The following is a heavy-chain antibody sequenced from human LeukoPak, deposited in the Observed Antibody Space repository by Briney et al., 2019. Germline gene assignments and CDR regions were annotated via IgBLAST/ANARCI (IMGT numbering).Heavy chain of an antibody. D-gene: IGHD2-21*01. J-gene: IGHJ5*02. CDR1: GFTFYNYG. CDR3: AKDPYRVVVATGNYLDP. CDR2: ISHDGSNI. V-gene: IGHV3-30*18. Sequence: GESLRLSCAASGFTFYNYGMHWVRQAPGKGLEWVAVISHDGSNIHYGDSVKGRFTISRDNSKNTLYLQMNSLRVEDTAVYYCAKDPYRVVVATGNYLDPWGQGTLVTVSA.